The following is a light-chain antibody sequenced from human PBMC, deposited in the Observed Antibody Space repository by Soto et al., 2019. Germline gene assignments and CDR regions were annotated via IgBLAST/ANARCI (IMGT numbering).Light chain of an antibody. J-gene: IGKJ2*01. CDR3: QQRITWPT. Sequence: EIVLTQSPATLSLSPGERATLSCRASQSVSSNLAWYQQKPGQAPRLLIYDASKRATDIPTRFSGSGFGTDFTLTITSLEPEDSAVYYCQQRITWPTFGQGTKREIK. CDR1: QSVSSN. CDR2: DAS. V-gene: IGKV3-11*01.